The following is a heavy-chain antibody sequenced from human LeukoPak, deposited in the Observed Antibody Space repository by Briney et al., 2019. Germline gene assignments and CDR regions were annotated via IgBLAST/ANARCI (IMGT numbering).Heavy chain of an antibody. Sequence: GGSLRLSCPASGFTFTNAWMNWVRQAPGKGPEWISYISSSSSNTYYADSVKGRFTISRDNAKNSLYLQMNSLRDEDTAVYYCASLRFFQWLSPQFDPWGQGTLVTVSS. J-gene: IGHJ5*02. CDR2: ISSSSSNT. CDR3: ASLRFFQWLSPQFDP. V-gene: IGHV3-48*02. CDR1: GFTFTNAW. D-gene: IGHD3-3*01.